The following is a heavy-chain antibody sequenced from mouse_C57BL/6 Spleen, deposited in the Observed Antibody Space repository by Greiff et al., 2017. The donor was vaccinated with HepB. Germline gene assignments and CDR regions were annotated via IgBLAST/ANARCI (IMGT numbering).Heavy chain of an antibody. CDR3: SKLYYGSSSDY. CDR2: INPSSGYT. CDR1: GYTFTSYT. D-gene: IGHD1-1*01. Sequence: VQLQQSGAELARPGASVKMSCKASGYTFTSYTMHWVKQRPGQGLEWIGYINPSSGYTKYNQKFKDKATLTADKSSSTAYMQMSSLTSEDSAVYYCSKLYYGSSSDYWGQGTTLTVSS. J-gene: IGHJ2*01. V-gene: IGHV1-4*01.